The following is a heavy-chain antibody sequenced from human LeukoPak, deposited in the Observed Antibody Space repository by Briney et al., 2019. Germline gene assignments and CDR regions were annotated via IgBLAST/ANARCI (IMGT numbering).Heavy chain of an antibody. CDR1: GASISSGSYY. Sequence: PSETLSLTCTVSGASISSGSYYWTWIRQPPGKGLVWIANIYHGGGAFYNPSLKSRVTISVDKSKNQFSLKLSSVTAADTAVYYCARRTLLAAAGTTSGWGQGTLVTVSS. CDR2: IYHGGGA. J-gene: IGHJ4*02. V-gene: IGHV4-30-2*01. CDR3: ARRTLLAAAGTTSG. D-gene: IGHD6-13*01.